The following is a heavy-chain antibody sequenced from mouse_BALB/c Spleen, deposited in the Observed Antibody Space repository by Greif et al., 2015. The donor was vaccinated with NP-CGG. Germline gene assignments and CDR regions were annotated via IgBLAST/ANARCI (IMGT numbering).Heavy chain of an antibody. Sequence: QVQLQQPGAELAKPGASVKMSCRASGYTFTSYWMHWVKQRPGQGLEWMGYINPSTGYTEYNQKFKDKATLTADKSSSTAYMQLSSLTSEDSAVYYCASSYYYGSSYYAMDYWGQGTSVTVSS. CDR2: INPSTGYT. CDR1: GYTFTSYW. D-gene: IGHD1-1*01. V-gene: IGHV1-7*01. J-gene: IGHJ4*01. CDR3: ASSYYYGSSYYAMDY.